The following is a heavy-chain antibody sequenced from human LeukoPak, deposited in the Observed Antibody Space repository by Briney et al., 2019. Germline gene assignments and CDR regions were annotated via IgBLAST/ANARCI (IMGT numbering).Heavy chain of an antibody. D-gene: IGHD3-10*01. CDR1: GFSFRSYW. V-gene: IGHV3-7*01. Sequence: PGGSLRLSCAASGFSFRSYWMSWVRQAPGKELEWVADIKSDGNEKHYVDSAKGRFTISRDNTKNSLYLQMNSLRAEDTAVYYCALNMVRGQIFDYWGQGTLVTVSS. CDR2: IKSDGNEK. J-gene: IGHJ4*02. CDR3: ALNMVRGQIFDY.